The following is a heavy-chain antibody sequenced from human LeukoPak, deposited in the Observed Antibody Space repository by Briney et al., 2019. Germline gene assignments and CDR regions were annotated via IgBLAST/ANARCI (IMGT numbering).Heavy chain of an antibody. V-gene: IGHV3-23*01. Sequence: GRSLRLSCAASGFTFSSYAMSWVRQAPGKGLEWVSAISGSGGSTYYADSVKGRFTISRDNSKDTLYLQMNSLRAEDTAVYYCAKALKTPYGDYESVIDYWGQGTLVTVSS. J-gene: IGHJ4*02. D-gene: IGHD4-17*01. CDR3: AKALKTPYGDYESVIDY. CDR2: ISGSGGST. CDR1: GFTFSSYA.